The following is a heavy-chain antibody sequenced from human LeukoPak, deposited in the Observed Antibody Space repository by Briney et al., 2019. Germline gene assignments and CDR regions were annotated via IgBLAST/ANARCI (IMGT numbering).Heavy chain of an antibody. J-gene: IGHJ4*02. CDR3: ARALRRRDGYNYNY. D-gene: IGHD5-24*01. V-gene: IGHV1-69*04. Sequence: SVKVSCKASGYTFTGYYMHWVRQAPGQGLEWMGRIIPILGIANYAQKFQGRVTITADKSTSTAYMELSSLRSEDTAVYYCARALRRRDGYNYNYWGQGTLVTVSS. CDR1: GYTFTGYY. CDR2: IIPILGIA.